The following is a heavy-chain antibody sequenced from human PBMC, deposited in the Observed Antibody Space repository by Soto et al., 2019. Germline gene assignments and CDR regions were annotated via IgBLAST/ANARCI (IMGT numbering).Heavy chain of an antibody. J-gene: IGHJ4*02. Sequence: QVQLQESGPGLVKPSQTLSLSCTVSGGSLSSGGYYWSWIRQHPGKGLEWIGFIYYSGSTYYNPSLKSRVTISVDTSQNQFSLKLSSVTAADTSVYYCARDTQRGHSGYFDSWGQGTLVTVSS. CDR3: ARDTQRGHSGYFDS. CDR1: GGSLSSGGYY. CDR2: IYYSGST. D-gene: IGHD1-26*01. V-gene: IGHV4-31*03.